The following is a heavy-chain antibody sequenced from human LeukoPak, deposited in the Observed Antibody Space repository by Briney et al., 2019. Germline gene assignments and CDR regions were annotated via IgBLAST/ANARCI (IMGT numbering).Heavy chain of an antibody. J-gene: IGHJ4*02. CDR3: AGYSGSYPMDY. Sequence: ASVKVSCKASGGTFSSYAISWVRQAPGQGLEWTGGIIPIFGTANYAQKFQGRVTITADESTSTAYMELSSLRSEDTAVYYCAGYSGSYPMDYWGQGTLVTVSS. CDR1: GGTFSSYA. CDR2: IIPIFGTA. V-gene: IGHV1-69*13. D-gene: IGHD1-26*01.